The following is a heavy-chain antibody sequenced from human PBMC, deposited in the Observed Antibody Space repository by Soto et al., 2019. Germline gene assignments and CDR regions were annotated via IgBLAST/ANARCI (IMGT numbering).Heavy chain of an antibody. D-gene: IGHD3-16*01. J-gene: IGHJ4*02. CDR1: GFTFSDHY. Sequence: EVELVESGGGLVQPGGSLRLACAASGFTFSDHYMDWVRQAPGKGLEWVGRSKNKADSYTTEYAASVKGRFTISRDASKNSLFLQMRSLKTEDPAVYYCTAWGLGKDFGAAWGQGIRVTVAS. V-gene: IGHV3-72*01. CDR2: SKNKADSYTT. CDR3: TAWGLGKDFGAA.